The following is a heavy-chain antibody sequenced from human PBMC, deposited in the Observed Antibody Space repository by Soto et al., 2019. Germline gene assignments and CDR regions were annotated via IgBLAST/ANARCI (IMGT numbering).Heavy chain of an antibody. J-gene: IGHJ4*02. D-gene: IGHD3-10*01. CDR2: ITYDGSST. V-gene: IGHV3-30*18. Sequence: QVQMVESGGGVVQPGTSLRLSCVVTGLTFSGYGMHWVRQAPGKGLEWVADITYDGSSTYYADAVKGRFTFSRDNSKNILYLQMTSLRGDDTAMYYCAKDQMGRGWRTLDSWGQGTLVIVSS. CDR3: AKDQMGRGWRTLDS. CDR1: GLTFSGYG.